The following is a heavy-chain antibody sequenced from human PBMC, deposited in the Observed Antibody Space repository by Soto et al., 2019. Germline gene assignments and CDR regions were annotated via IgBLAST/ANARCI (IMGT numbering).Heavy chain of an antibody. J-gene: IGHJ5*02. CDR1: GFTFSSYS. D-gene: IGHD6-19*01. V-gene: IGHV3-21*01. Sequence: PGGSLRLSCAASGFTFSSYSMNWVRQAPGKGLEWVSSISSSSSYIYYADSVKGRFTISRDNAKNSLYLQMNSLRAEDTAVYYCARDRLAVAGTSHWFDPWAQGTLVPVSS. CDR3: ARDRLAVAGTSHWFDP. CDR2: ISSSSSYI.